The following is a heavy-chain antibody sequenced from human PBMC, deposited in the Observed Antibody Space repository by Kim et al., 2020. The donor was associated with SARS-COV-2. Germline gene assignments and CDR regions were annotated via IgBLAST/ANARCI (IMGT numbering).Heavy chain of an antibody. CDR3: AKDYSRLTMIHNWFDP. CDR1: GFTFSSYG. D-gene: IGHD3-22*01. V-gene: IGHV3-30*18. J-gene: IGHJ5*02. Sequence: GGSLRLSCAASGFTFSSYGMHWVRQAPGKGLEWVAVISYDGSNKYYADSVKGRFTISRDNSKNTLYLQMNSLRAEDTAVYYCAKDYSRLTMIHNWFDPWGQGTLVTVSS. CDR2: ISYDGSNK.